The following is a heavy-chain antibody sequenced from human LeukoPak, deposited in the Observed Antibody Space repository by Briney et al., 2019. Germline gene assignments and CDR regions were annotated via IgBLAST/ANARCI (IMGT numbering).Heavy chain of an antibody. V-gene: IGHV3-21*01. Sequence: GGSLRLSCAASGFTFTSYCMNWVRQAPGKGLEWVSSISSSGSYIYYAESVKGRVTISRDNAKNSVYLQLNSLRAEDTAVYYCVRDGGLYSGSYYYDYWGQGTLITVSS. CDR3: VRDGGLYSGSYYYDY. CDR1: GFTFTSYC. J-gene: IGHJ4*02. CDR2: ISSSGSYI. D-gene: IGHD1-26*01.